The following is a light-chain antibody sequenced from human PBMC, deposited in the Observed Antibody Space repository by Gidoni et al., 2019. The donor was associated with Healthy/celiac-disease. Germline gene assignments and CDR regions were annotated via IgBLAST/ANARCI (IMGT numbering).Light chain of an antibody. Sequence: EIVLTHSPATLSLSPGDSATLSCRASQSVSSYLAWYQPKPGQAPRLLIYDASNRATGIPARFSGSGSGTDFTLTISSLEPEDFAVYYCQQRSNWPPRVTFGQGTRLEIK. CDR1: QSVSSY. V-gene: IGKV3-11*01. CDR2: DAS. J-gene: IGKJ5*01. CDR3: QQRSNWPPRVT.